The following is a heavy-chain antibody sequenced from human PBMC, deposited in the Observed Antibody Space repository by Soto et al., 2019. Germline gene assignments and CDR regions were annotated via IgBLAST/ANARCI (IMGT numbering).Heavy chain of an antibody. CDR1: AFIFSAYA. V-gene: IGHV3-64D*06. Sequence: GWPLRPSGAASAFIFSAYAIHWCRQTPGTGLQYVAAVSDDGDDTYYADSVKGRFTISRDNSKNMLYLQMNSLRPEDTSVYYCLKDRAPEKNRLGDSCFDPWGQGTLVTVSS. CDR2: VSDDGDDT. D-gene: IGHD1-26*01. J-gene: IGHJ5*02. CDR3: LKDRAPEKNRLGDSCFDP.